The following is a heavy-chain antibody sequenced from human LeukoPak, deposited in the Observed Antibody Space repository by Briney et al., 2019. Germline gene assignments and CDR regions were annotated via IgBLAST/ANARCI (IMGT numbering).Heavy chain of an antibody. Sequence: SENLSLNCTVSGVSISSSSYYWGWIRQPPGKGLEWIGSIYYSERTYYNPSLKSRVTISVDTSKNQFSLKLSSVTAADTAAYYCARPIPGYYYYYMDVWGKGTTVTVSS. CDR2: IYYSERT. CDR1: GVSISSSSYY. CDR3: ARPIPGYYYYYMDV. J-gene: IGHJ6*03. V-gene: IGHV4-39*01. D-gene: IGHD2-2*02.